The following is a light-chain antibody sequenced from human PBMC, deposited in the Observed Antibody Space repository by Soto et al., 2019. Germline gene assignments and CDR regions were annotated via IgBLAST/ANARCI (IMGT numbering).Light chain of an antibody. CDR1: QSVSSSY. CDR2: GAS. J-gene: IGKJ1*01. V-gene: IGKV3-15*01. Sequence: EIVLTQSPGTLSLSPGERATLSCRSSQSVSSSYLAWYQQKPGQAPRLLIYGASTRAPGIPARFSGSGSGTEFTLTISSLQSEDFAVYYCQQYNKWPPETFGQGTKVDIK. CDR3: QQYNKWPPET.